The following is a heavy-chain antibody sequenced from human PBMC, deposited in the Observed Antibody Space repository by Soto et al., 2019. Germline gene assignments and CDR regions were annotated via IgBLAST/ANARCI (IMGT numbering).Heavy chain of an antibody. Sequence: SVKVSCKASGGTFSSYTISWVRQAPGQGLEWMGRIIPILGIANYAQKFQGRVTMTTDTSTSTAYMELRSLRSDDTAVYYCARVQRDNWNYFDYWGQGTLVTVSS. J-gene: IGHJ4*02. CDR1: GGTFSSYT. V-gene: IGHV1-69*02. CDR2: IIPILGIA. CDR3: ARVQRDNWNYFDY. D-gene: IGHD1-20*01.